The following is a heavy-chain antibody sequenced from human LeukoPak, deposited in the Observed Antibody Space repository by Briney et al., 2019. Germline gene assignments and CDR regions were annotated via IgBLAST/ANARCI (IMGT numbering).Heavy chain of an antibody. V-gene: IGHV1-46*01. Sequence: ASVKVSCKASGYTFTSYGISWVRQAPGQGLEWMGIINPSGGSTSYAQKFQGRVTMTRDTSTSTVYMELSSLRSEDTAVYYCARDFRTVMVMGYWGQETVVTVPS. J-gene: IGHJ4*02. CDR2: INPSGGST. CDR3: ARDFRTVMVMGY. D-gene: IGHD5-18*01. CDR1: GYTFTSYG.